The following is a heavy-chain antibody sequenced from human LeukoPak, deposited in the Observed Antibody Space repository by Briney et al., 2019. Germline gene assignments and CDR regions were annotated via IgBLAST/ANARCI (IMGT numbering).Heavy chain of an antibody. Sequence: ASVKVSCKASGYTFTSYYMHWVRLAPGQGLEWMGIIDPSGGDTTYAPKFQDRVTMTRDTSTSTVYMELKSLRSEDTAVYYCARGSYVSNVDAFDIWGQGTMVTVSS. D-gene: IGHD1-26*01. CDR1: GYTFTSYY. CDR3: ARGSYVSNVDAFDI. J-gene: IGHJ3*02. V-gene: IGHV1-46*01. CDR2: IDPSGGDT.